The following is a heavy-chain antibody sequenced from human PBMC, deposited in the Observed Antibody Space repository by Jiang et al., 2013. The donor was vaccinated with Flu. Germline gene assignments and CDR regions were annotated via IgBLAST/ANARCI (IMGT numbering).Heavy chain of an antibody. Sequence: VQLVESGPGLVKPSETLFLTCSVSGISISTNYWTWIRQPPGKGLEWIGFISSSGYTNYSPSLKSRGTISIDTPKNQFSLKLSSVTAADTAVYYCARLTDFWSDNGLDPVGPGNPGHRLL. D-gene: IGHD3-3*01. J-gene: IGHJ5*02. CDR3: ARLTDFWSDNGLDP. CDR2: ISSSGYT. V-gene: IGHV4-59*13. CDR1: GISISTNY.